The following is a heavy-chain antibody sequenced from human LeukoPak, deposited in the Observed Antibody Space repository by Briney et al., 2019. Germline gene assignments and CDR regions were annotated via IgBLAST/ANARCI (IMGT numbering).Heavy chain of an antibody. CDR2: ISNDLSTI. D-gene: IGHD3-22*01. V-gene: IGHV3-48*04. Sequence: GGSLRLSCAASGFTFSDYRMNWVRQAPGKGLEWISYISNDLSTIHYAASVKGRFTISRDNAKNSLYLQMNSLRAEDTAVYYCARDYLGYYYDSSGPDYFDYWGQGTLVTVSS. J-gene: IGHJ4*02. CDR3: ARDYLGYYYDSSGPDYFDY. CDR1: GFTFSDYR.